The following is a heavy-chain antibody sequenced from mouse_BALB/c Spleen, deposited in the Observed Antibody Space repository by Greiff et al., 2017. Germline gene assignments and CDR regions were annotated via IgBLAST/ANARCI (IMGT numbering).Heavy chain of an antibody. CDR1: GFDFSRYW. Sequence: EGKLMESGGGLVQPGGSLKLSCAASGFDFSRYWMSWVRQAPGKGLEWIGEINPDSSTINYTPSLKDKFIISRDNAKNTLYLQMSKVRSEDTALYYCARRGVYGYYAMDYWGQGTSVTVSS. V-gene: IGHV4-1*02. D-gene: IGHD1-2*01. CDR3: ARRGVYGYYAMDY. CDR2: INPDSSTI. J-gene: IGHJ4*01.